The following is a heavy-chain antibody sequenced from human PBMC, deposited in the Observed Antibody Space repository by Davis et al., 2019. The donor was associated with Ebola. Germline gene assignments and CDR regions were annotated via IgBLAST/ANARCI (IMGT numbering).Heavy chain of an antibody. D-gene: IGHD2/OR15-2a*01. CDR3: ARDLLGQKNYYGMDV. V-gene: IGHV4-39*07. CDR1: GGSISNSFYN. Sequence: SETLSLTCTVSGGSISNSFYNWGWIRQTPEKGLEWIASIYYSGNTYYNPSLKSRVVISIDTSKNQFSLDLSSVIAADTAVYYCARDLLGQKNYYGMDVWGKGTTVTVSS. J-gene: IGHJ6*04. CDR2: IYYSGNT.